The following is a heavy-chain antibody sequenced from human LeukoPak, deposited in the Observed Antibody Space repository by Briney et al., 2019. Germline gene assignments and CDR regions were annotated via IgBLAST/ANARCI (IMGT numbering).Heavy chain of an antibody. Sequence: SGGSLRLSCAASGFTFSSSWMSWVRQAPGKGLEWVANIKPDGSEKYYVDSLKGRFTISRDNAKNSLYLQMNSLRVEDTAVYYCARVLTTAGPVWFDPWGQGTLVTVSS. J-gene: IGHJ5*02. CDR3: ARVLTTAGPVWFDP. CDR2: IKPDGSEK. CDR1: GFTFSSSW. V-gene: IGHV3-7*01. D-gene: IGHD3-9*01.